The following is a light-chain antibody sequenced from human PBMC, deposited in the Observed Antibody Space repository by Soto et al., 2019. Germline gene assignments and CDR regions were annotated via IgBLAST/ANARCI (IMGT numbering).Light chain of an antibody. CDR3: QQSYSTPLYT. J-gene: IGKJ2*01. V-gene: IGKV1-39*01. Sequence: DIQMTQSPSSLSASVGDRVTITCRASQSISSYLNWYQQKPAKAPKLLIYAASSLQSGVPSRFSGSGSGRDFTLPISSLPPEEFETSYCQQSYSTPLYTFGQGTKLEIK. CDR2: AAS. CDR1: QSISSY.